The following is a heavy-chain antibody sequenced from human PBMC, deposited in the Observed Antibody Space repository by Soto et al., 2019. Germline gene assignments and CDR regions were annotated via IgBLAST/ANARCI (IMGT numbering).Heavy chain of an antibody. D-gene: IGHD3-22*01. J-gene: IGHJ5*02. V-gene: IGHV3-23*01. CDR2: ISGSGGST. CDR3: AKEPGDISGYPYNWFGP. CDR1: GFTFSSYA. Sequence: EVQLLESGGGLVQPGGSLRLSCAASGFTFSSYAMSWVRQAPGKGLEWVSAISGSGGSTYYADSVKGRFTISRDNAKNALYPQMNSLRAEDTAVYYCAKEPGDISGYPYNWFGPWGQVTLVIVSS.